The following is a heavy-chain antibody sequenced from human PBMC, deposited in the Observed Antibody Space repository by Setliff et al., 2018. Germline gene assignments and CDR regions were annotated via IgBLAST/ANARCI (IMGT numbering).Heavy chain of an antibody. D-gene: IGHD3-22*01. CDR3: ARHPPPPNYFDIGGLDS. J-gene: IGHJ4*02. Sequence: SVKVSCKASGGPLNSYSFSWVRQAPGQGLEWMGRIIPVLDITRYSKKFQGRVTITADKSTGIIYMELTSLRSDDTAVYYCARHPPPPNYFDIGGLDSWGQVTLVTVSS. CDR2: IIPVLDIT. V-gene: IGHV1-69*02. CDR1: GGPLNSYS.